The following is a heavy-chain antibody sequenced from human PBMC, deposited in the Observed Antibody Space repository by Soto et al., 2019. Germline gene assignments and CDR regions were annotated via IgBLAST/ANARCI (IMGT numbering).Heavy chain of an antibody. CDR3: AKEMPDDYYGSGSEVDY. CDR2: ISGSGGNT. V-gene: IGHV3-23*01. J-gene: IGHJ4*02. Sequence: EVQLLESGGGLVQPGGSMRLSCAASGFTFSSYAMSWVRQAPGKGLEWVSAISGSGGNTYYADYVKGQFTISRDNSKNTLYLQMKSLRAEDTAVYYCAKEMPDDYYGSGSEVDYWGQGTLVTVS. CDR1: GFTFSSYA. D-gene: IGHD3-10*01.